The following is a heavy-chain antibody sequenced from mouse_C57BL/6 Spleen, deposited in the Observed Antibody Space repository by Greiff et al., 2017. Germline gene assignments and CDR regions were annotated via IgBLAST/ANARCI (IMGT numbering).Heavy chain of an antibody. CDR1: GYTFTDYY. CDR3: ARKEYGNYFDY. D-gene: IGHD2-1*01. J-gene: IGHJ2*01. CDR2: IYPGSGNT. V-gene: IGHV1-76*01. Sequence: VHLVESGAELVRPGASVKLSCKASGYTFTDYYINWVKQRPGQGLEWIARIYPGSGNTYYNEKFKGKATLTAEKSSSTAYMQLSSLTSEDSAVYFCARKEYGNYFDYWGQGTTLTVSS.